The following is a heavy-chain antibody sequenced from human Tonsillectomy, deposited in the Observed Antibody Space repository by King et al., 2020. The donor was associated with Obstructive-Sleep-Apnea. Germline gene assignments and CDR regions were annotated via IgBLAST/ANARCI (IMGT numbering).Heavy chain of an antibody. Sequence: QLVQSGAEVKKPGASVKVSCKTSGYTFTNYGIAWVRQAPGQGLEWTGWISAQNANTHYAQKLQGRVTMTRDTSTSTAYMELRSLTSDDTAIYYCARNFVGGDYFDFWGQGTLVTVSS. V-gene: IGHV1-18*04. CDR3: ARNFVGGDYFDF. CDR1: GYTFTNYG. J-gene: IGHJ4*02. CDR2: ISAQNANT. D-gene: IGHD1-26*01.